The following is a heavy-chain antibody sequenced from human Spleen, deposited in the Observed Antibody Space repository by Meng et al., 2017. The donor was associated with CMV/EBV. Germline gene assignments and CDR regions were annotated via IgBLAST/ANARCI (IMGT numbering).Heavy chain of an antibody. CDR2: IRFDGSNQ. V-gene: IGHV3-30*02. D-gene: IGHD3-3*01. CDR1: GFTFSSYG. CDR3: AKESSRFLDLVATYLNSLDV. Sequence: GGSLRLSCAASGFTFSSYGMHWVRQAPGKGLEWVAFIRFDGSNQYYASSVKGRFTISRDNFKNTLSLQMNSLRLEDTAVYYCAKESSRFLDLVATYLNSLDVWGQGITVTAP. J-gene: IGHJ6*02.